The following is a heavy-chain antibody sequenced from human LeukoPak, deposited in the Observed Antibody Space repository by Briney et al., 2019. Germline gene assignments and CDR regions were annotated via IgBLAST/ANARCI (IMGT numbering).Heavy chain of an antibody. CDR2: INEDGSQK. Sequence: PGGSLRLSCVDSGFTFSRSWMTWLRQAPGKGPEWVANINEDGSQKNYVGSVTGRFTISRDNAKNSLYLQMNSLSAEDTAVYYCARDGGWNRFDYWGQGTLVTVSS. D-gene: IGHD1-1*01. CDR3: ARDGGWNRFDY. CDR1: GFTFSRSW. V-gene: IGHV3-7*03. J-gene: IGHJ4*02.